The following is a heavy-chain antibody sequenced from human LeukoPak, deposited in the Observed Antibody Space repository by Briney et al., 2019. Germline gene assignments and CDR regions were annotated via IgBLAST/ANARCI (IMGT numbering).Heavy chain of an antibody. Sequence: PGGSLRLSCAASEFTFNGHWMSWIRQAPGKGLDWVASINQYGSVIQYVDSVRGRFIISRDNAKNSLSLQMNSLSVEDTAMYYCARLLGESTIYDLWGQGTPVTVSS. CDR3: ARLLGESTIYDL. V-gene: IGHV3-7*01. CDR1: EFTFNGHW. D-gene: IGHD3-16*01. J-gene: IGHJ5*02. CDR2: INQYGSVI.